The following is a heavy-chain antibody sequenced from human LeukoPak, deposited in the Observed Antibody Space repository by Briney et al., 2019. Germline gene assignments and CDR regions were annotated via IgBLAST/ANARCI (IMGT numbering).Heavy chain of an antibody. D-gene: IGHD3-10*01. CDR3: ARVFRAYYYYYMDV. CDR2: IYTSGST. J-gene: IGHJ6*03. V-gene: IGHV4-61*02. CDR1: GGSISSGSYY. Sequence: PSQTLSLTCTVSGGSISSGSYYWSWIRQPAGKGLEWIGRIYTSGSTNYNPSLKSRVTISVDTSKNQFSLKLSSVTAADTAVYYCARVFRAYYYYYMDVWGKGTTVTISS.